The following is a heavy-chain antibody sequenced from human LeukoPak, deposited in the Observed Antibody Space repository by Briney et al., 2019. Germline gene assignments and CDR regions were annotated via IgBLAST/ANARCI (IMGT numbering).Heavy chain of an antibody. V-gene: IGHV4-59*01. CDR2: ICYSGST. J-gene: IGHJ4*02. D-gene: IGHD6-13*01. CDR1: GGSISSYY. CDR3: ARGGLTPIAAAATLTHFDS. Sequence: SETLSLTCTVSGGSISSYYWSWIRQPPGKGLEWIGYICYSGSTNYNPSLKSRVTISVDTSKNQFSLKLSSVTAADTAVYYCARGGLTPIAAAATLTHFDSWGQGTLVTVSS.